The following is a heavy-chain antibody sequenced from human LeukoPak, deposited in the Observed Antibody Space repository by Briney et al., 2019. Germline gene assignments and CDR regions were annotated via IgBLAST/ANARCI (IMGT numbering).Heavy chain of an antibody. D-gene: IGHD3-3*01. V-gene: IGHV4-30-4*08. J-gene: IGHJ3*02. CDR1: GGSISSGDYY. CDR3: ASTIFGVVDDAFDI. Sequence: QVQLQESGPGLVKPSQTLSLTCTVSGGSISSGDYYWSLIRQAPGKGLEWFGYIYYSGSTYYNPSLKSRVTISVDTSKNQFSLKLSSVTAADTAVYYCASTIFGVVDDAFDIWGQGTMVTVS. CDR2: IYYSGST.